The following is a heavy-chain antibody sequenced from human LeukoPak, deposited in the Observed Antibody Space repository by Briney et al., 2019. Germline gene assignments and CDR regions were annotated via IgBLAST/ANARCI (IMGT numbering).Heavy chain of an antibody. CDR1: GGSIASGPYS. CDR3: ARGGXXXXXPQSXXXXXXXXXXXXXXASAPTXTF. V-gene: IGHV4-30-2*01. Sequence: PSQTLSLTCAVSGGSIASGPYSWSWIRQPPGKGLEWIGYIYHSGSTYYSSSLKSRVTISMDRPKNQFSLKLTSVTAADTAVYYCARGGXXXXXPQSXXXXXXXXXXXXXXASAPTXTF. CDR2: IYHSGST. J-gene: IGHJ3*01.